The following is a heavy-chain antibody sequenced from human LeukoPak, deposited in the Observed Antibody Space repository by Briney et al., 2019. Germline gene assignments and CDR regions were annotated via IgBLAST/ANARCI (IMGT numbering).Heavy chain of an antibody. Sequence: GASVKVSCKASGYTFTSYGISWVRQAPGQGLEWMGWISAYNGNTNYAQKLQGRVTMTTDTSTSTAYMELRSLRSDDTAVYYCARGAYSGSYFYWYFDLWGRGTLVTVSS. J-gene: IGHJ2*01. CDR3: ARGAYSGSYFYWYFDL. D-gene: IGHD1-26*01. V-gene: IGHV1-18*01. CDR2: ISAYNGNT. CDR1: GYTFTSYG.